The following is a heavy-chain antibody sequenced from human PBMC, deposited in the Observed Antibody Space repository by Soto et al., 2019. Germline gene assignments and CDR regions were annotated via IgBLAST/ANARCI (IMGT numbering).Heavy chain of an antibody. Sequence: GGSLRLSCAASGFTFNTYAMSWVRQAPGQGLEWVSAISGSGFSTYYADSVKGRFSISSDSSKNTLFLQMNSLRADDTAVYFCATFTFGRPFDTWGQRTMVTVSS. D-gene: IGHD3-16*01. CDR2: ISGSGFST. J-gene: IGHJ3*02. CDR1: GFTFNTYA. V-gene: IGHV3-23*01. CDR3: ATFTFGRPFDT.